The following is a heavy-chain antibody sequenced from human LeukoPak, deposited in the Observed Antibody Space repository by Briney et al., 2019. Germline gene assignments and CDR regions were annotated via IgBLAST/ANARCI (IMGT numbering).Heavy chain of an antibody. D-gene: IGHD6-19*01. CDR2: IHPTGST. CDR1: GGSLGTFY. J-gene: IGHJ4*02. Sequence: SETLSLTCSVSGGSLGTFYWSWIRQSADKGLEYLVRIHPTGSTNYKPSLKSRFTMSIDTSRNQFSMTLQFVTAADTAVYFCARAHSGFYLDTWGQGTLVTVSS. CDR3: ARAHSGFYLDT. V-gene: IGHV4-4*07.